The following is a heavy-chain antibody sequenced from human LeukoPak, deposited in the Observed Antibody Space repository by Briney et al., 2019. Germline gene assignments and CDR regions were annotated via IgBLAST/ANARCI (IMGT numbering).Heavy chain of an antibody. CDR3: TRDPHYYHGNPHDF. Sequence: PGGSLRLSCTASGFTFGDYALSCFRQAPGKGLEWLSFIRSKDHGGTTEYAASVKGRFTISRDDSNSIAYLQMNSLIIEDTAVYFCTRDPHYYHGNPHDFSGQGTRVTVSS. D-gene: IGHD4-23*01. J-gene: IGHJ4*02. CDR1: GFTFGDYA. CDR2: IRSKDHGGTT. V-gene: IGHV3-49*03.